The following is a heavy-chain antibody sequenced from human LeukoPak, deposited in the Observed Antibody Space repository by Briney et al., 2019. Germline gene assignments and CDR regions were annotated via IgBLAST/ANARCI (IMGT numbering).Heavy chain of an antibody. CDR2: ISSSSSTI. J-gene: IGHJ4*02. CDR1: GFTFSSYS. CDR3: AREFGYSSSGPFDY. V-gene: IGHV3-48*01. Sequence: GGSLRLSCAASGFTFSSYSMNWVRQAPGKGLEWVSYISSSSSTIYYADSVKGRFTISRDNAKNSLYLQMNSLRAEDTAVYYCAREFGYSSSGPFDYWGQGTLVTVSS. D-gene: IGHD6-13*01.